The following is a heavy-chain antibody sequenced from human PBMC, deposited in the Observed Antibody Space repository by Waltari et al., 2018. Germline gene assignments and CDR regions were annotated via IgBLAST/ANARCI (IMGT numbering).Heavy chain of an antibody. CDR1: ARSISSGSYY. CDR2: IYTSGST. D-gene: IGHD3-10*01. CDR3: ARSGPRDAFDI. Sequence: QVQLQESGPGLVKPSQTLSLNCTVSARSISSGSYYWSWIRQPAGKRLEWIGRIYTSGSTNYNPSLKSRVTISVDTSKNQFSRKLSSVTAADTAVYYCARSGPRDAFDIWGQGTMVTVSS. J-gene: IGHJ3*02. V-gene: IGHV4-61*02.